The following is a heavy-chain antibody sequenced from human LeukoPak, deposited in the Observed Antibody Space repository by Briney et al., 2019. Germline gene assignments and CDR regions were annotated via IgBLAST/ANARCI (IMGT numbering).Heavy chain of an antibody. J-gene: IGHJ4*02. CDR3: ATSGYDTSPEY. Sequence: SQTLSLTCTVSGGSISSGSYYWSWIRQPAGKGLEWIGRIYTSGSTNYNPSLKSRVTISVDTSKNQFSLKLSSVTTADTAVYYCATSGYDTSPEYWGQGTLVTVSP. CDR1: GGSISSGSYY. CDR2: IYTSGST. V-gene: IGHV4-61*02. D-gene: IGHD5-12*01.